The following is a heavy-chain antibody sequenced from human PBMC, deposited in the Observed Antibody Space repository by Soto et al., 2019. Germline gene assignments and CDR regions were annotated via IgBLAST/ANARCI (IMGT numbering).Heavy chain of an antibody. V-gene: IGHV3-30*18. CDR3: AKDNRGGSYGY. D-gene: IGHD1-26*01. J-gene: IGHJ4*02. CDR1: GFTFSSYG. Sequence: QVQLVESGGGVVQPGRSLRLSCAASGFTFSSYGMHWVRQAPGKGLEWVAVISYDGSNKYYADSVKGRFTISRDNCKNTLYLQMNRLRAEDTAVYYCAKDNRGGSYGYWGQGTLVTVSS. CDR2: ISYDGSNK.